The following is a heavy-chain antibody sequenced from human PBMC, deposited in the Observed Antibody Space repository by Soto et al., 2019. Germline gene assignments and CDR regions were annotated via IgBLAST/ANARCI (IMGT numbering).Heavy chain of an antibody. CDR3: ARELERVFDY. V-gene: IGHV3-30*04. Sequence: GGSLRLSCAASGFTFSSYAMHWVRQAPGKGLGWVAVIAYDGRNKYYADSVKGRFTISRDNSKNTLYLQMNSLRIEDTAVYYCARELERVFDYWGQGTLVTVSS. J-gene: IGHJ4*02. D-gene: IGHD1-1*01. CDR1: GFTFSSYA. CDR2: IAYDGRNK.